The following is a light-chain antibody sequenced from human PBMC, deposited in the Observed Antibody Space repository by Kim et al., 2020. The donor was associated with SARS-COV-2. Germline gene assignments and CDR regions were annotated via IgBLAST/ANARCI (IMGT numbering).Light chain of an antibody. J-gene: IGLJ2*01. CDR3: GTWDSSLNAVL. V-gene: IGLV1-51*01. Sequence: GQKVTSSCAGSSSNIGNNYVSWYQQLPGTAPRLLIDDNNKRHSGIPDRFSGSKSGTSATLGITGLQTGDEAEYYCGTWDSSLNAVLFGGGTQLTVL. CDR2: DNN. CDR1: SSNIGNNY.